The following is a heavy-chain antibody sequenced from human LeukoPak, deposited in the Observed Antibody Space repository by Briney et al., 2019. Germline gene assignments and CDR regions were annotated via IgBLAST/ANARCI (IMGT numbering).Heavy chain of an antibody. CDR2: IYYSNST. V-gene: IGHV4-39*01. CDR3: ARSGYDGSGYHDY. D-gene: IGHD3-22*01. J-gene: IGHJ4*02. CDR1: GCSINSSSYY. Sequence: SVTLSLTCTVSGCSINSSSYYWRWIRQPPGKVLESIAIIYYSNSTHNNQALISRITISLNTSKNQFSLKRSSVTAADTAVCYCARSGYDGSGYHDYWGQGTLVTVSS.